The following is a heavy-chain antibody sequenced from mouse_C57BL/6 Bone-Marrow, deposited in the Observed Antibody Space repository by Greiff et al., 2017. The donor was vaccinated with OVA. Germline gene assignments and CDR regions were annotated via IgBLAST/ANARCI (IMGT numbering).Heavy chain of an antibody. D-gene: IGHD2-3*01. CDR1: GYTFTSYG. V-gene: IGHV1-81*01. CDR2: IYPRSGNT. CDR3: ARGENGYYVPFFAY. Sequence: LVESGAELARPGASVKLSCKASGYTFTSYGISWVKQRTGQGLEWIGEIYPRSGNTYYNEKFKGKATLTADKSSSTAYMELRSLTSEDSAVYFCARGENGYYVPFFAYWGQGTLVTVSA. J-gene: IGHJ3*01.